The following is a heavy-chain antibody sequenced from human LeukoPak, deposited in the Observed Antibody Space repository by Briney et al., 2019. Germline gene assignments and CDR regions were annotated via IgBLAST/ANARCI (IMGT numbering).Heavy chain of an antibody. D-gene: IGHD2-8*02. CDR3: ARTRYTTGHRFDY. J-gene: IGHJ4*02. V-gene: IGHV3-73*01. CDR1: GFTFSSYS. Sequence: GGSLRLSCAASGFTFSSYSMNWVRQASGKGLEWVGQIRSEAKSYATAYAASVKGRFTISRDDSKNTAYLQMNSLRAEDTAIYYCARTRYTTGHRFDYWGQGTLVTVSS. CDR2: IRSEAKSYAT.